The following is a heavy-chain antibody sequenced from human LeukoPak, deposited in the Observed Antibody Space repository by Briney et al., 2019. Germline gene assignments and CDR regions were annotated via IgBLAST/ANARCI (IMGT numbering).Heavy chain of an antibody. D-gene: IGHD4-23*01. V-gene: IGHV1-24*01. J-gene: IGHJ4*02. CDR1: GYTLNELS. CDR2: FDPADGET. Sequence: ASVNVSSTVSGYTLNELSMHWVRQAPGKGLEWMGGFDPADGETVYAHRFQGRLTMTEDTSTNTGYMELTSLRSEDTAVYYCAAVGGGLSSVVTPRSSPFDYWGQGTLVTVSS. CDR3: AAVGGGLSSVVTPRSSPFDY.